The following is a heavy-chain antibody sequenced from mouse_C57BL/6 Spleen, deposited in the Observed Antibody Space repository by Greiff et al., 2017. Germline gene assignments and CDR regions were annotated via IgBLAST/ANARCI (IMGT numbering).Heavy chain of an antibody. V-gene: IGHV1-59*01. CDR1: GYTFTSYW. D-gene: IGHD2-2*01. CDR2: IDPSDSYT. CDR3: AREGYDGPWFAY. J-gene: IGHJ3*01. Sequence: QVQLQQPGAELVRPGTSVKLSCKASGYTFTSYWMHWVKQRPGQGLEWIGVIDPSDSYTNYNQKFKGKATLTVDTSSSTAYMQRSSLTSEDSAVYYCAREGYDGPWFAYWGQGTLVTVSA.